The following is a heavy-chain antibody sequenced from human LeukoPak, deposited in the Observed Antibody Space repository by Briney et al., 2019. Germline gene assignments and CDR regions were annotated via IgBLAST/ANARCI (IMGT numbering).Heavy chain of an antibody. J-gene: IGHJ6*03. CDR1: GGSISSYY. D-gene: IGHD5-24*01. V-gene: IGHV4-59*01. CDR3: AREQFYYMDV. Sequence: SETLSLTCTVSGGSISSYYWSWIRQPPGKGLEWIGYIYYSGSTNYNPSLKSRVTISVDTSKNQFSLKLSSVTAADTAAYYCAREQFYYMDVWGKGTTVTVSS. CDR2: IYYSGST.